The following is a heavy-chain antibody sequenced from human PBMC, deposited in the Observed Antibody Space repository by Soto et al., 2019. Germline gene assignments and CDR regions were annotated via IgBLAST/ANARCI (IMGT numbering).Heavy chain of an antibody. J-gene: IGHJ5*02. CDR3: AREPGSGYFFDP. V-gene: IGHV4-59*01. CDR2: IYYSEST. CDR1: GGSISSYY. D-gene: IGHD3-22*01. Sequence: SETLSLTCTVSGGSISSYYWSWIRQPPGKGLEWIGYIYYSESTNYNPSLKSRVTISVDTSKNQFSLKMSSVTAADTAVYYCAREPGSGYFFDPWGQGTLVTVSS.